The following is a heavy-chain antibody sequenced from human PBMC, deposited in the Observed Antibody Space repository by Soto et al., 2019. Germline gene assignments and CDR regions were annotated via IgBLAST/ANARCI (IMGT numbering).Heavy chain of an antibody. Sequence: GGSLRLSCAASGFTFSSYWMSWVRQAPGKWLEWVANIKQDGSEEYYVDSVKGRFTISRDNAKNSLYLQLNSLRAEDTAVYYCARVGLRFLEWLFNPGYGMDVWGQGTTVTVSS. CDR2: IKQDGSEE. V-gene: IGHV3-7*01. D-gene: IGHD3-3*01. CDR1: GFTFSSYW. J-gene: IGHJ6*02. CDR3: ARVGLRFLEWLFNPGYGMDV.